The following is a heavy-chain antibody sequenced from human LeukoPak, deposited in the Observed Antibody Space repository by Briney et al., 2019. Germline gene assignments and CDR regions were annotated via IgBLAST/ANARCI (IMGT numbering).Heavy chain of an antibody. V-gene: IGHV3-30-3*01. J-gene: IGHJ4*02. Sequence: GGSLRLSCAASGFTFSSYAMHWVRQAPGKRLEWVAVISYDVSNKYYADSVKGRFTISRDNSKNTLYLQMNSLRAEDTAVYYCAREPDDSSGYYLDYWGQGTLVTVSS. CDR1: GFTFSSYA. CDR2: ISYDVSNK. CDR3: AREPDDSSGYYLDY. D-gene: IGHD3-22*01.